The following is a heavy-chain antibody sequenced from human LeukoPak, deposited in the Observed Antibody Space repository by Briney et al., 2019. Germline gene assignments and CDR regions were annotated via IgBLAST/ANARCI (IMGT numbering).Heavy chain of an antibody. V-gene: IGHV4-39*01. CDR3: ASIGTMVRGGPDDT. J-gene: IGHJ5*02. CDR2: IYYSGST. Sequence: PSDTLSLTCTVSGGSISSSSYYWGWIRQPPGKGLEWIGSIYYSGSTYYNPSLKSRVTISVDTSKNQFSPKLSSVTAADTAVYYCASIGTMVRGGPDDTWGQGTLVTVSS. CDR1: GGSISSSSYY. D-gene: IGHD3-10*01.